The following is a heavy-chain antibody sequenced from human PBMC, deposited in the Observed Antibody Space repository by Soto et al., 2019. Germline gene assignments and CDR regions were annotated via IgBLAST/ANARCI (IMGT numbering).Heavy chain of an antibody. J-gene: IGHJ4*02. CDR1: GYTFTSYG. D-gene: IGHD6-19*01. V-gene: IGHV1-18*01. CDR2: ISAYNGNT. Sequence: ASVKVSCKASGYTFTSYGISWVRQAPGQGLEWMGWISAYNGNTNYAQKLQGRVTMTTDTPTSTAYRELRSLRSDDTAVYYCARVSEYGRGWYPTFYYGGQGTLVTVSS. CDR3: ARVSEYGRGWYPTFYY.